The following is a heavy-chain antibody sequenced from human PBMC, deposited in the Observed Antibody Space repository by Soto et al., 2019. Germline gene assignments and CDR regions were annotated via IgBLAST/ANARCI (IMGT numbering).Heavy chain of an antibody. CDR3: AREDSIIIPAVSDS. CDR1: GFAFNNYG. D-gene: IGHD2-2*01. J-gene: IGHJ4*02. Sequence: WGSLRLSCTVSGFAFNNYGINWVRQAPGKGLEWVSSISKSDYTYYSDSVKGRFTISRDNAKNSVSLQMNTLRVEDTAVYYCAREDSIIIPAVSDSWGQGTLVTVSS. V-gene: IGHV3-21*01. CDR2: ISKSDYT.